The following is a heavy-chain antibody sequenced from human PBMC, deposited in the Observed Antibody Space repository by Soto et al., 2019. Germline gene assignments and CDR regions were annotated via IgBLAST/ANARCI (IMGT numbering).Heavy chain of an antibody. Sequence: QVQLVQSGVEVREPGASVKVSCKASGYTFTSHGISWVRQAPGQGLEWMGWISVYNGNTYYAQKFQGRVTVSTDTSTSTAYMELRSLRSDDTAIYYCARHALYYDSSGYYLYFDYWGQGVLVTVSS. D-gene: IGHD3-22*01. J-gene: IGHJ4*02. CDR1: GYTFTSHG. CDR3: ARHALYYDSSGYYLYFDY. CDR2: ISVYNGNT. V-gene: IGHV1-18*01.